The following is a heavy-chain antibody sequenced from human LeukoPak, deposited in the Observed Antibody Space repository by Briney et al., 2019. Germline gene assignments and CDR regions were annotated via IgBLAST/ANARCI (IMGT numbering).Heavy chain of an antibody. CDR2: IYTTGST. CDR1: GDSISSHY. D-gene: IGHD6-25*01. Sequence: PSETLSLTCSVSGDSISSHYKAWVRQSAGKGLEWIGRIYTTGSTNYNPSLKSRVTISVDTSNQFSLRLSSVTAADSAVYYCAIQRQRLGSFPSYMDAGAKGQRSPS. J-gene: IGHJ6*03. V-gene: IGHV4-4*07. CDR3: AIQRQRLGSFPSYMDA.